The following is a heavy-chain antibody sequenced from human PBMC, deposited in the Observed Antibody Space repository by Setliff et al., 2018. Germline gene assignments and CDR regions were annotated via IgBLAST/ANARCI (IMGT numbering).Heavy chain of an antibody. CDR2: INHSGST. J-gene: IGHJ4*02. CDR1: GGSFSGYY. CDR3: ARSFSRREKFLLDY. Sequence: SETLSLTCAVYGGSFSGYYWSWIRQPPGKGLEWIGEINHSGSTNYNPSLKSRVTISVDTSKNQFSLKLSSVTAADSAVYYCARSFSRREKFLLDYWGQGALVTVSS. V-gene: IGHV4-34*01.